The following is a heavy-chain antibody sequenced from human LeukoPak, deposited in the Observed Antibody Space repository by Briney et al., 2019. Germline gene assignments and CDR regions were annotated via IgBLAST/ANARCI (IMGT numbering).Heavy chain of an antibody. Sequence: SETLSLTCIVSGGSISSGDYYWSWIRQPPGKGLEWIGYIYYSGSTYYNPSLKSRVTISVDTSKNQFSLKLSSVTAADTAVYYCARGSWHGSGSYYSLFGSWGQGTLVTVSS. CDR3: ARGSWHGSGSYYSLFGS. CDR2: IYYSGST. CDR1: GGSISSGDYY. J-gene: IGHJ5*02. D-gene: IGHD3-10*01. V-gene: IGHV4-30-4*01.